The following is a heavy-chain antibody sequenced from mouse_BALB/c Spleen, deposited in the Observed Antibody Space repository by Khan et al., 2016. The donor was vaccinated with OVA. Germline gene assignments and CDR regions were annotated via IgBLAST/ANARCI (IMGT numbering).Heavy chain of an antibody. J-gene: IGHJ3*01. CDR3: TGGGGGNRFAY. CDR2: ISTYFGDA. V-gene: IGHV1S137*01. Sequence: QVQLKESGAELVRPGVSVKISCKGSGYIFTDFTMHWVKQSHAMSLEWIGVISTYFGDATYNQKFKDKATMTVDKSSSTAYLELARLTSEDSAIYYCTGGGGGNRFAYWGQGTLVTVSA. CDR1: GYIFTDFT.